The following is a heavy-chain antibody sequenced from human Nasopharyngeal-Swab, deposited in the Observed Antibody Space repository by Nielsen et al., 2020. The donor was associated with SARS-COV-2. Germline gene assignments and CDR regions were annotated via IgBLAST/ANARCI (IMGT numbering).Heavy chain of an antibody. CDR2: TQLNNAKT. J-gene: IGHJ1*01. CDR1: GYTFTSYD. V-gene: IGHV1-8*01. D-gene: IGHD2-2*03. CDR3: ARMMAGYDGYLQN. Sequence: ASVKVSCKASGYTFTSYDINWVRQATGHGLEGLGRTQLNNAKTVYAQKFQGRVTMTWNTSITTAYMRLSGLRSDDTAVYYCARMMAGYDGYLQNWGQGTLVTVSS.